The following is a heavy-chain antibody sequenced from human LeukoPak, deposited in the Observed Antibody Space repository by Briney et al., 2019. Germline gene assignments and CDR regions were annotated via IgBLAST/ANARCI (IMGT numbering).Heavy chain of an antibody. Sequence: SETPSLTCAVYGGSFSGYYWSWIRQPPGKGLEWIGEINHSGSTNYNPSLKSRVTISVDTSKNQFSLKLSSVTAADTAVYYCARGRPAAGIYYYYYMDVWGKGTTVTVSS. D-gene: IGHD6-13*01. CDR2: INHSGST. CDR3: ARGRPAAGIYYYYYMDV. J-gene: IGHJ6*03. V-gene: IGHV4-34*01. CDR1: GGSFSGYY.